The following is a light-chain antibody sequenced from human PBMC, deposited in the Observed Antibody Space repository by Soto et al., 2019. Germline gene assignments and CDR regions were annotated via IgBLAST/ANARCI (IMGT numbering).Light chain of an antibody. Sequence: EIVLTQSPGTLSLSPGERATLSCRASQSVSSNYLAWYQQKPGQAPRLLIYGASSRATGIPDRFSGSGSGTDFTLTISRLETEEFAVYYCQQYGSSLFTFGPGTKVDIK. J-gene: IGKJ3*01. CDR1: QSVSSNY. CDR3: QQYGSSLFT. CDR2: GAS. V-gene: IGKV3-20*01.